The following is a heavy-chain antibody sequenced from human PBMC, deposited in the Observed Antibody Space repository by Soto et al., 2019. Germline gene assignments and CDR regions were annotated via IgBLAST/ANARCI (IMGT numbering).Heavy chain of an antibody. V-gene: IGHV1-3*01. Sequence: ASVKVSCKASGYTFTSYAMHWVRQAPGQRLEWMGWINAGNGNTKYSQKFQSRVTITRDTSASTAYMELSSLRSEDTAVYYCARDLRSPYRVAAAGLGGNWFDPWGQGTLVTVSS. D-gene: IGHD6-13*01. CDR1: GYTFTSYA. J-gene: IGHJ5*02. CDR2: INAGNGNT. CDR3: ARDLRSPYRVAAAGLGGNWFDP.